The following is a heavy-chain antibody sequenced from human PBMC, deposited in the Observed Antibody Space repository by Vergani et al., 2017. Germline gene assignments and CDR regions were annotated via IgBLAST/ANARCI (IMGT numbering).Heavy chain of an antibody. CDR3: AKDGEGFDP. J-gene: IGHJ5*02. Sequence: VQLVESGGGVVQPGRSLRLSCAASGFTFSSYSMNWVRQAPGKGLEWVSSISSSSSYIYYADSVKGRFTISRDNAKNSLYLQMNSLRAEDTAVYYCAKDGEGFDPWGQGTLVTVSS. CDR1: GFTFSSYS. D-gene: IGHD3-10*01. V-gene: IGHV3-21*01. CDR2: ISSSSSYI.